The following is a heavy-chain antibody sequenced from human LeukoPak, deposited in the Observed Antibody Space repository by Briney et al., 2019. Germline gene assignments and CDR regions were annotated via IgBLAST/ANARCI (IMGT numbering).Heavy chain of an antibody. J-gene: IGHJ4*02. CDR2: ISGSGGST. CDR1: GFTFSSYA. V-gene: IGHV3-23*01. Sequence: GGSLRLSCAASGFTFSSYAMSWVRQAPGKGLEWVSAISGSGGSTYYADSVKGRFTISRDNSKNTLYLQMNSLRAEDTAVYYCARSTGITIFGVGPNFDYWGQGTLVTVSS. D-gene: IGHD3-3*01. CDR3: ARSTGITIFGVGPNFDY.